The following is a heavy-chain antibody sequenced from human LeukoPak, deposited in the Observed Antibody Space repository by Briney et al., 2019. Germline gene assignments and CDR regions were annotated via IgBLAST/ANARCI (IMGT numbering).Heavy chain of an antibody. V-gene: IGHV1-18*01. CDR1: GGTFSSYA. CDR2: ISAYNGNT. CDR3: AREEYSSGWYLGPYFDY. Sequence: GASVKVSCKASGGTFSSYAISWVRQAPGQGLEWMAWISAYNGNTNYAQKLQGRVTMTTDTSTSTAYMELRSLRSDDTAVYYCAREEYSSGWYLGPYFDYWGQGTLVTVSS. J-gene: IGHJ4*02. D-gene: IGHD6-19*01.